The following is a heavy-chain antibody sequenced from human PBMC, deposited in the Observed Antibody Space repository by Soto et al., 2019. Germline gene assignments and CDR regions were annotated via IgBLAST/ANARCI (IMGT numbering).Heavy chain of an antibody. CDR3: ARGQEGVVATH. D-gene: IGHD5-12*01. Sequence: QVQLQQWGAGLLKPSETLSLNCAVTGGSLSGYYWSWIRQPPGKGLEWIGEVKEGGHANYSPSLRGXXPXSXAPPNNQFLLRLHSVTAADTGVYYCARGQEGVVATHWDQGSLVTVSS. J-gene: IGHJ4*02. CDR2: VKEGGHA. CDR1: GGSLSGYY. V-gene: IGHV4-34*01.